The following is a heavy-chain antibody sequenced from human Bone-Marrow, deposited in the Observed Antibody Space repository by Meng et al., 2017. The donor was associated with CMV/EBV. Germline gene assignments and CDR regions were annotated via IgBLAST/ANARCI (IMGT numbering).Heavy chain of an antibody. Sequence: SETLSLTCTVSGGSFSGYYWSWIRQPPGKGLEWIGEINHSGSTNYNPSLKSRVTISVDTSKNQFSLKLSSVTAADTAVYYCARASRYCSSTSCSGWFDPWGQGTLVTVSS. D-gene: IGHD2-2*01. CDR3: ARASRYCSSTSCSGWFDP. CDR1: GGSFSGYY. CDR2: INHSGST. J-gene: IGHJ5*02. V-gene: IGHV4-34*01.